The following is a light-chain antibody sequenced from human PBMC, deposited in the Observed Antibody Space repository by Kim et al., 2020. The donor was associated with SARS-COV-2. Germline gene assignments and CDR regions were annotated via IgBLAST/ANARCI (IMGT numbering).Light chain of an antibody. Sequence: GQSITISCTGSSNDIGRYDYVSWYQQHPGKAPQLVIFDVTSRPSGVSNRFFGSKSDNTASLIITGLQAEDEADYYCSSYTSRYDFVFGTGTKVTVL. CDR3: SSYTSRYDFV. V-gene: IGLV2-14*03. CDR1: SNDIGRYDY. J-gene: IGLJ1*01. CDR2: DVT.